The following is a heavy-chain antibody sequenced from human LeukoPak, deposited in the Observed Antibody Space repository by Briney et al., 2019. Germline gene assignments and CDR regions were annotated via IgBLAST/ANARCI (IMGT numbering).Heavy chain of an antibody. D-gene: IGHD6-13*01. V-gene: IGHV4-38-2*02. J-gene: IGHJ5*02. CDR1: GGSISSYY. Sequence: SETLSLTCTVSGGSISSYYWGWIRQPPGKGLEWIGSIYHSGSTYYNPSLKSRVTISVDTSKNQFSLKLSSVTAADTAVYYCARLAAAGGNWFDPWGQGTLVTVSS. CDR2: IYHSGST. CDR3: ARLAAAGGNWFDP.